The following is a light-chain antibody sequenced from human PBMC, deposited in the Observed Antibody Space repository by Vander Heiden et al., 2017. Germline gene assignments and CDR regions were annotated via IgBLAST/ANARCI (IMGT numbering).Light chain of an antibody. V-gene: IGKV1-39*01. CDR3: QQSYNTSPLT. CDR2: AAS. J-gene: IGKJ4*01. Sequence: DIQMTQSPSSLSASVGDRVTITCRASQSITKYLNWYQQKPGKAPKLLIYAASTLQAGVPSRFSGSGSGTDFTLTISSLQPEDFATYYCQQSYNTSPLTFGGGTKIEI. CDR1: QSITKY.